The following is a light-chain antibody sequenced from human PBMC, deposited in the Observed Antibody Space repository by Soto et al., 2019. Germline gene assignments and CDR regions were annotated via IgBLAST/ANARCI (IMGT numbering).Light chain of an antibody. CDR1: QSVSSY. V-gene: IGKV3-20*01. Sequence: EIVLTQSPATLSLSPGERATLSCRASQSVSSYLAWYQQKPGQAPRLLIYGASNRATGIPARFSGSGAGTDFTLTISRLEPEDFAVYYCQHYGTSQITFGQGTKVDI. CDR2: GAS. CDR3: QHYGTSQIT. J-gene: IGKJ1*01.